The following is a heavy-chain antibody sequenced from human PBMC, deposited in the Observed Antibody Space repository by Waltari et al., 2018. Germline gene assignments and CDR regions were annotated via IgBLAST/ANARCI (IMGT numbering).Heavy chain of an antibody. CDR1: GFIFSNYG. V-gene: IGHV3-33*01. J-gene: IGHJ4*02. Sequence: QVQLVESGGGVVQPGRSLRLSCAASGFIFSNYGMHWVRQAPGKGLEWGEVVDYDGRTKHYEDYGKGRFTISRDNSKKTLNLEMNSLRAEDTAVYFCARCGRGVDSSASCLDHWGQGTLVTVSS. CDR3: ARCGRGVDSSASCLDH. D-gene: IGHD1-1*01. CDR2: VDYDGRTK.